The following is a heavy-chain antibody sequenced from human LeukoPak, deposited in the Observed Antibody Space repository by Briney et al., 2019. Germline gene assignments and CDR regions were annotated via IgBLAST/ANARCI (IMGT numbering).Heavy chain of an antibody. J-gene: IGHJ4*02. D-gene: IGHD1-26*01. CDR2: INHGGTT. CDR3: ARGEVGASEFDY. V-gene: IGHV4-34*01. CDR1: GGSFSGYY. Sequence: PSETLSLTCAVYGGSFSGYYWSWIRQPPGKGLEWIGEINHGGTTKSNPSLKSRLTISIDTSKNQFSLKLTSVTAADTAVYYCARGEVGASEFDYWGQGTLVTVSS.